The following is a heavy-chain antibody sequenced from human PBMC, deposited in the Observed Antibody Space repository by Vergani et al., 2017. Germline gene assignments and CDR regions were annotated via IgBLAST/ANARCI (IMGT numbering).Heavy chain of an antibody. V-gene: IGHV4-39*01. Sequence: QLHLQESGPGLVKPSETLSLTCTVSGGSITSSSYYLGWIRQPPGKGLECIGNIYHSGGAYYNPSLKGRVTISVDMSKNQFSLEVNPVTAADTAIYFCARTESFILRYFHWALWGQGTLVTVSS. CDR2: IYHSGGA. CDR3: ARTESFILRYFHWAL. J-gene: IGHJ4*02. CDR1: GGSITSSSYY. D-gene: IGHD3-9*01.